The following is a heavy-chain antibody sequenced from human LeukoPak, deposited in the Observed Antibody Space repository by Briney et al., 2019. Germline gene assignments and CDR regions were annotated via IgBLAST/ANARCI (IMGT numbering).Heavy chain of an antibody. Sequence: SETLSLTCTLSNGSFTAYYWSWVRQPAGKNLEWIGRFYPTGSNNYNPSLRSRVTMSLDAFKNQFSLSLTSVTAADTAVYYCARLAVAGYLDSWGQGILVTVAS. CDR2: FYPTGSN. CDR3: ARLAVAGYLDS. V-gene: IGHV4-4*07. D-gene: IGHD6-19*01. CDR1: NGSFTAYY. J-gene: IGHJ4*02.